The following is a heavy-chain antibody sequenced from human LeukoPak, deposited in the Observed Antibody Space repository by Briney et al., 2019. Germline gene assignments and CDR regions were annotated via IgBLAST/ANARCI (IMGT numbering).Heavy chain of an antibody. J-gene: IGHJ4*01. CDR1: GGSISSSNW. V-gene: IGHV4-4*02. CDR3: ARIKYGDFPVDY. Sequence: SETLSLTCTVSGGSISSSNWWSWVRQPPEKGLEWIGEIYHSGSTNYNPSLKSRVAISVDKSKNQFSLKLSSVTAADTAVYYCARIKYGDFPVDYWGQGTLVTVSS. CDR2: IYHSGST. D-gene: IGHD4-17*01.